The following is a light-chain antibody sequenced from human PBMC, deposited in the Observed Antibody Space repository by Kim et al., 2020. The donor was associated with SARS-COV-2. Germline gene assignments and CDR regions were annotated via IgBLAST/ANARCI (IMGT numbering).Light chain of an antibody. CDR2: QDT. CDR1: KLGDNY. J-gene: IGLJ2*01. CDR3: QAWDSSTVV. V-gene: IGLV3-1*01. Sequence: SVSPGQTASITCSGDKLGDNYVYWYQQKPGQSPILVIYQDTKRPSGIPERFSGSNSGNTATLTISGTQAMDEADYYCQAWDSSTVVFGGGTQLTVL.